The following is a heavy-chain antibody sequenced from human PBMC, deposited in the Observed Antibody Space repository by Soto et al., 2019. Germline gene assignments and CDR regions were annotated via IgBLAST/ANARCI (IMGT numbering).Heavy chain of an antibody. CDR1: GYTFISYA. CDR2: INAGNGNT. Sequence: QVQLVQSGAEEKKPGASVKVSCKASGYTFISYAMNWVRQAPGQRLEWMGWINAGNGNTKYSQKFQGRVTITRDTSASTAYMELSSLRSEDTAVYYCARDFNYGSGDYWGQGALVTVSS. CDR3: ARDFNYGSGDY. J-gene: IGHJ4*02. D-gene: IGHD3-10*01. V-gene: IGHV1-3*05.